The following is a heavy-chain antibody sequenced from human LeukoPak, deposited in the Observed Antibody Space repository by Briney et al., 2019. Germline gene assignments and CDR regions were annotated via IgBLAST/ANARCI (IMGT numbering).Heavy chain of an antibody. CDR3: AKDPLGYCSGGSCRMHYTYFDY. Sequence: PGGSLRLSCAASGFTFSNFWMSWVRQAPGKGLEWVANIKQDGGEKYFLDSVKGRFTISRDNSKNTLYLQMNSLRAEDTAVYYCAKDPLGYCSGGSCRMHYTYFDYWGQGTLVTVSS. D-gene: IGHD2-15*01. J-gene: IGHJ4*02. CDR2: IKQDGGEK. CDR1: GFTFSNFW. V-gene: IGHV3-7*03.